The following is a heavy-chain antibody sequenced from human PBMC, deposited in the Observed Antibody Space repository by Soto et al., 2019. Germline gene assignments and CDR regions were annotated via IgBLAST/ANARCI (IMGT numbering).Heavy chain of an antibody. Sequence: PGGSLRLSCSASGLTFSSYGMHWVRQAPGKGLEWVAVISYDGSNKYYADSVKGRFTISRDNSKNTLYLQMNSLRAEDTAVYYCAKGLRYFDWLLYRPLDYYYGMDVWGQGTTVTVSS. CDR2: ISYDGSNK. J-gene: IGHJ6*02. V-gene: IGHV3-30*18. CDR1: GLTFSSYG. CDR3: AKGLRYFDWLLYRPLDYYYGMDV. D-gene: IGHD3-9*01.